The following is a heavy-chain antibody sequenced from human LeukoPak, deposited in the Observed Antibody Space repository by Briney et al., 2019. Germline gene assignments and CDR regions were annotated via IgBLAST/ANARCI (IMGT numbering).Heavy chain of an antibody. V-gene: IGHV3-23*01. D-gene: IGHD2-2*02. CDR1: GLIFRSYA. CDR3: ARDRCSSTSCYNTPNWFDP. Sequence: PGGSLRLSCAASGLIFRSYAMSWVRQAPGKGLEWVSAISGSGGAIDYADSVKGRFTISRDNAKNSVYLQMNSLRSEDTAFYHCARDRCSSTSCYNTPNWFDPWGQGTLVTVSS. J-gene: IGHJ5*02. CDR2: ISGSGGAI.